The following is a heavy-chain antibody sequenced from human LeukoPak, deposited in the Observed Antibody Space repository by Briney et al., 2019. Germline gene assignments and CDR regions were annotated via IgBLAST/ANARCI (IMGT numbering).Heavy chain of an antibody. V-gene: IGHV4-38-2*02. J-gene: IGHJ3*02. D-gene: IGHD6-6*01. Sequence: TSETLSLTCTVSGYSISSGYYWGWIRQPPGKGLEWIGSIYHSGSTYYNPSLKSRVTISVDRSKNQFSLKLSSVTAADTAVYYCARCGSSARDAFDIWGQGTMVTVSS. CDR1: GYSISSGYY. CDR3: ARCGSSARDAFDI. CDR2: IYHSGST.